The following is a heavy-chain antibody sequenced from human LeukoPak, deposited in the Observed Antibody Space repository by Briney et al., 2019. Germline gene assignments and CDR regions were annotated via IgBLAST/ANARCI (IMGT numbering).Heavy chain of an antibody. CDR3: AKDSPPGIAAAATCFDY. D-gene: IGHD6-13*01. V-gene: IGHV3-30*18. J-gene: IGHJ4*02. CDR2: ISYDGSNK. CDR1: GFTFSSYG. Sequence: GGSLRLSCAASGFTFSSYGMHWVRQAPGKGLEWVAVISYDGSNKYYADSVKGRFTISRDNSKNTLYLQMNSLRAEDTAVYYCAKDSPPGIAAAATCFDYWGQGTLVTVSS.